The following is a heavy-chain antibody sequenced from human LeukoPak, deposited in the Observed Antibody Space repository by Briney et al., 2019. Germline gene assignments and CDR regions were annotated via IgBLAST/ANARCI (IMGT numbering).Heavy chain of an antibody. CDR2: ISGSGGST. V-gene: IGHV3-23*01. D-gene: IGHD7-27*01. J-gene: IGHJ4*02. CDR3: ATTADYWGSYG. CDR1: GFTFSSYA. Sequence: GGSLRLSCAASGFTFSSYAMSWVREAPGKGLEWVSGISGSGGSTYYADSVKGRFTISRDNSKNTLYLQMNSLRAEDTAVYYCATTADYWGSYGWGQGTLVTVSS.